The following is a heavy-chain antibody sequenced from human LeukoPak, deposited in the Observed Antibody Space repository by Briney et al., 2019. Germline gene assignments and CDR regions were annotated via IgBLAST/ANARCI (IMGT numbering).Heavy chain of an antibody. CDR1: GFTFSTYS. Sequence: PGGSLRLSCAASGFTFSTYSMNWVRQAPGKGLEWVSYISSSGSIIYYTDSVKGRFTISRDNAKNSLYLQMNSLRDEGTAVYYCARDLEMATIANWFDPWGQGTLVTVSS. J-gene: IGHJ5*02. CDR3: ARDLEMATIANWFDP. V-gene: IGHV3-48*02. D-gene: IGHD5-24*01. CDR2: ISSSGSII.